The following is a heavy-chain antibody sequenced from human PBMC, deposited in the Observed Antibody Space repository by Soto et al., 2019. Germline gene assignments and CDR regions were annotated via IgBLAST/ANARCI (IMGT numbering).Heavy chain of an antibody. Sequence: SETLSLTCTVSGGSISSSSYYWGWIRQPPGKGLEWIGSIYYSGSTYYNPSLKSRVTISVDTSKNQFSLKLSSVTAADTAVYYCARRRVCTNGVCYTYYYGMDAWGQGTTVTVSS. D-gene: IGHD2-8*01. J-gene: IGHJ6*02. CDR2: IYYSGST. CDR3: ARRRVCTNGVCYTYYYGMDA. V-gene: IGHV4-39*01. CDR1: GGSISSSSYY.